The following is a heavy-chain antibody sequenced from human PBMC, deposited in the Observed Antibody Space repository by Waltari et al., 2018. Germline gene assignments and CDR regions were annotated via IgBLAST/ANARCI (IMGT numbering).Heavy chain of an antibody. D-gene: IGHD6-19*01. Sequence: QVQLQESGPGLVKPSQTLSLTCTVSGGSISSGSYYWCWIRQPAGKGLEWIGYIYTSGSTNYNPSLKSRVTISVDTSKNQFSLKLSSVTAADTAVYYCARMRLSYYGMDVWGQGTTVTVSS. V-gene: IGHV4-61*09. CDR3: ARMRLSYYGMDV. CDR1: GGSISSGSYY. CDR2: IYTSGST. J-gene: IGHJ6*02.